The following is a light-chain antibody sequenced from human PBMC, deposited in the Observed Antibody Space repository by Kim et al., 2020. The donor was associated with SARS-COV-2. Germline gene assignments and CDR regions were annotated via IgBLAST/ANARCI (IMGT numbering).Light chain of an antibody. V-gene: IGKV3-20*01. CDR2: GAS. Sequence: DIVLTQSPGTLSVSPGEGATLSCRASQSVSSSYIAWYQQKPGQAPRLFLYGASSRATGVPGRFSGSGSGTDFSLTISRLEPEDFAVYYCKQYGSSPWTFGQGTKVDIK. CDR3: KQYGSSPWT. CDR1: QSVSSSY. J-gene: IGKJ1*01.